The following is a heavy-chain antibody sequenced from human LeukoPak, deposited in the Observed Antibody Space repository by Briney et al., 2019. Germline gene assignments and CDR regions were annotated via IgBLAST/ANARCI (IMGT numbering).Heavy chain of an antibody. CDR3: ARVTNGGWYFDY. V-gene: IGHV3-53*05. D-gene: IGHD6-19*01. Sequence: GGSLRLSCAASGFTVSSNYMSWVRQAPGKGLEWVSVIYSGGSTYYADSVKGRFTISRDNSKNTLYLQMNSLRAEDTAVYYCARVTNGGWYFDYWGQGTLVTVSS. J-gene: IGHJ4*02. CDR1: GFTVSSNY. CDR2: IYSGGST.